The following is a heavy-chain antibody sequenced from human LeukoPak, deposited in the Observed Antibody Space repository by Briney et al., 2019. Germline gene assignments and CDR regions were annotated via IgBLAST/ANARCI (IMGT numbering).Heavy chain of an antibody. J-gene: IGHJ3*02. CDR2: IWYDGSQK. CDR3: ARDRQGTPGTFDI. Sequence: RSGGSLRLPCAVSGFTFTSYGMHWVRQGPGKGLEWVAGIWYDGSQKYYADSVKGRFTISRDNSKNTLYLQMNSLRAEDTAVYYCARDRQGTPGTFDIWGQGTMVTVSP. CDR1: GFTFTSYG. D-gene: IGHD1-1*01. V-gene: IGHV3-33*01.